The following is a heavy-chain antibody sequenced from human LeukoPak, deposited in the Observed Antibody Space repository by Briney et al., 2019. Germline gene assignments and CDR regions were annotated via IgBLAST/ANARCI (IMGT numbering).Heavy chain of an antibody. CDR2: IYSGGRT. J-gene: IGHJ3*02. Sequence: GGSLRLSCAASGFIVSSNYMSWVRQAPGKGLEWVSVIYSGGRTDYAGSVKGRFTISRDSSKNTLYLQMSSLRAEDTAVYYCASGREGDLNAFDIWGQGTMVTVSS. D-gene: IGHD2-21*02. CDR3: ASGREGDLNAFDI. V-gene: IGHV3-66*01. CDR1: GFIVSSNY.